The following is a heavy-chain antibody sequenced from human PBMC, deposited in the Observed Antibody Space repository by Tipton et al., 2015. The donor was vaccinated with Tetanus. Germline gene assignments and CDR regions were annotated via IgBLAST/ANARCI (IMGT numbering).Heavy chain of an antibody. CDR3: ARESWNRDAFDI. V-gene: IGHV4-61*08. Sequence: LRLSCTVSGGSISSGGYFWSWIRQLPGKGLEWIGYIYYSGSTNYNPSLKSRVTISVDTSKNQFSLKLSSVTAADTAVYYCARESWNRDAFDIWGQGTMVTVSS. CDR1: GGSISSGGYF. J-gene: IGHJ3*02. CDR2: IYYSGST. D-gene: IGHD1-1*01.